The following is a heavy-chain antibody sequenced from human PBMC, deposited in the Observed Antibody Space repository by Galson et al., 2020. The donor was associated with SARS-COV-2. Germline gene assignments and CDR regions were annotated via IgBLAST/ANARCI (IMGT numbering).Heavy chain of an antibody. V-gene: IGHV3-30*02. CDR2: IRYDGSNK. Sequence: QLGESLKISCAASGFTFSSYGMHWVRQAPGKGLEWVAFIRYDGSNKYYADSVKGRFTISRDNSKNTLYLQMNSLRAEDTAVYYCAKDHAVRGVLDYWGQGTLVTVSS. CDR3: AKDHAVRGVLDY. CDR1: GFTFSSYG. J-gene: IGHJ4*02. D-gene: IGHD3-10*01.